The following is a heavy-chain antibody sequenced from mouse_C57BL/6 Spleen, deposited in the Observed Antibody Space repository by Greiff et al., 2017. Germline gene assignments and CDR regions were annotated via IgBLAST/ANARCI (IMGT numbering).Heavy chain of an antibody. D-gene: IGHD1-1*01. V-gene: IGHV1-9*01. CDR1: GYTFTGYW. CDR2: ILPGSGST. Sequence: VKLMESGAELMKPGASVKLSCKATGYTFTGYWIEWVKQRPGHGLEWIGEILPGSGSTKYNEKFKGKATFTAATSANTAYMQRSSLTTEDSAIYCCARRGITTDWYFDVWGTGTTVTVSS. J-gene: IGHJ1*03. CDR3: ARRGITTDWYFDV.